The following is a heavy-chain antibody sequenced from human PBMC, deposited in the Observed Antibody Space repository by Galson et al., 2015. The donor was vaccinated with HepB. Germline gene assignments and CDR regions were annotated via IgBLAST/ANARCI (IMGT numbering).Heavy chain of an antibody. J-gene: IGHJ5*02. D-gene: IGHD6-13*01. CDR1: GFTFSDYY. CDR2: ISSSSSYT. Sequence: SLRLSCAASGFTFSDYYMSWIRQAPGKGLEWVSYISSSSSYTNYADSVKGRFTISRDNAKNSLYLQMNSLRAEDTAVYYCARTPHKYSSSWYPALGWAVNPKGMCWFDPWGQGTLVTVSS. V-gene: IGHV3-11*06. CDR3: ARTPHKYSSSWYPALGWAVNPKGMCWFDP.